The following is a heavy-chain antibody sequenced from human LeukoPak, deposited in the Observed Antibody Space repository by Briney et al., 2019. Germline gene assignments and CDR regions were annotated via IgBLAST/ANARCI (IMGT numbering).Heavy chain of an antibody. CDR3: ARDRAGREWEPTGPYYFDY. CDR2: ISAYNGNT. CDR1: GYTFTSYG. D-gene: IGHD1-26*01. J-gene: IGHJ4*02. V-gene: IGHV1-18*01. Sequence: GASGKVSCKASGYTFTSYGISWVRQAPGQGLEWRGGISAYNGNTNYAQKLQGRVTMTTDTSTSTAYMELRSLRSDDTAVYYCARDRAGREWEPTGPYYFDYWGQGTLVTVSS.